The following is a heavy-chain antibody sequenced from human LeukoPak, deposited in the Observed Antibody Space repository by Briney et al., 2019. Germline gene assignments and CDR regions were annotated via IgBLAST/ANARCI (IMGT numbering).Heavy chain of an antibody. J-gene: IGHJ3*02. CDR2: INRDGSST. CDR1: GFTFSNFW. CDR3: AKDGPEGKRVFDI. D-gene: IGHD3/OR15-3a*01. Sequence: GGSLRLSCAASGFTFSNFWIHWVRQTPGKGLVWVSRINRDGSSTNYVDSVKGRFTTSRDNAKNTLYLQMNSLRDEDTAVYYCAKDGPEGKRVFDIWGQGTMVTVSS. V-gene: IGHV3-74*01.